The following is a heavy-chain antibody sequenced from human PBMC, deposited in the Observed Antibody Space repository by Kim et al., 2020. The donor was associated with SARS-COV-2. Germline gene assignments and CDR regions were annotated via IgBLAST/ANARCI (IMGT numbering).Heavy chain of an antibody. Sequence: SETLSLTCNVSGDSISSSSYYWGWIRQPPGKGLEWIGSIYYSGSTYYNPSLKSRVTISVDTSKNQFSLNLRSVTAADTAMYYCARHGQYYDFWSGYNLWGQGILVTVSS. D-gene: IGHD3-3*01. J-gene: IGHJ4*02. CDR3: ARHGQYYDFWSGYNL. CDR2: IYYSGST. V-gene: IGHV4-39*01. CDR1: GDSISSSSYY.